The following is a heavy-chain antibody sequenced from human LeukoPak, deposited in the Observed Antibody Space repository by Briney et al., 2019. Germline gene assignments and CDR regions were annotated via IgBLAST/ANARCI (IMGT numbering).Heavy chain of an antibody. J-gene: IGHJ4*02. CDR2: IYHSGST. V-gene: IGHV4-4*02. CDR3: ARQIHYYDFWSGYYTDY. CDR1: GGSLSSSNW. Sequence: PSETLSLTCAVSGGSLSSSNWWSWVRQPPGKGLGWIGEIYHSGSTNYNPSLKSRVTISVDKSKNQFSLKLSSVTAADTAVYYCARQIHYYDFWSGYYTDYWGQGTLVTVSS. D-gene: IGHD3-3*01.